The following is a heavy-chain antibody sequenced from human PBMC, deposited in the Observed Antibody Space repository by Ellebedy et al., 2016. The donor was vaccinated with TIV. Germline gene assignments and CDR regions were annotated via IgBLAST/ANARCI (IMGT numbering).Heavy chain of an antibody. CDR2: ITGGGGGT. Sequence: GESLKISXAASGFTFSSYAMSWVRQAPGKGLEWVSAITGGGGGTYYADSVKGRFTISRDNSKNTLYLQMNSLRAEDTAVYYCAHRCSGGTCPFDYWGQGTLVTVSS. CDR3: AHRCSGGTCPFDY. D-gene: IGHD2-15*01. V-gene: IGHV3-23*01. J-gene: IGHJ4*02. CDR1: GFTFSSYA.